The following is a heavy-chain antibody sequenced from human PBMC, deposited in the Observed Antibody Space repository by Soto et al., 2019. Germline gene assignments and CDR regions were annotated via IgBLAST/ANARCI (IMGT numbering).Heavy chain of an antibody. Sequence: QVQLVESGGGVVQPGRSLRLSCAASGFTFSSYGMHWVRQAPGKGQEWVAVIWYDGSNKYYADSVKGRFTISRDNSKNTLDLQMNSLRSEDTAVYYCAREPSGDPNYYYYGMDVWGQGTTVTVSS. CDR3: AREPSGDPNYYYYGMDV. CDR2: IWYDGSNK. CDR1: GFTFSSYG. J-gene: IGHJ6*02. D-gene: IGHD4-17*01. V-gene: IGHV3-33*01.